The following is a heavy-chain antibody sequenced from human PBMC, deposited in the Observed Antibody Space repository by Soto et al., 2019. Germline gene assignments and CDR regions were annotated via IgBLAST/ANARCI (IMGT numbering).Heavy chain of an antibody. CDR1: GGTFSSYA. Sequence: SVKVSCKASGGTFSSYAISWVRQAPGQGLEWMGGIIPIFGTANYAQKFQGRVTITADESTSTAYMELSSLRSEDTAVYYCARTQFDYDPSRAGAFDIWGQGTMVTVSS. D-gene: IGHD3-22*01. CDR3: ARTQFDYDPSRAGAFDI. J-gene: IGHJ3*02. V-gene: IGHV1-69*13. CDR2: IIPIFGTA.